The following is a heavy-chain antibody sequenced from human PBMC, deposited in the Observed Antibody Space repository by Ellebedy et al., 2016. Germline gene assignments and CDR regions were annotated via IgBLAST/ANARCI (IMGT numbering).Heavy chain of an antibody. Sequence: GESLKISCSASGFTFRNYAMHWVRQAPGKGLEYVSAISSNGGYTYSADTMKGRFTVSRDNRKNTLYLQMSTLRAEDTAVYYCVKGLTLSHEALEIWGQGTMVIVSS. V-gene: IGHV3-64D*06. CDR3: VKGLTLSHEALEI. J-gene: IGHJ3*02. CDR2: ISSNGGYT. CDR1: GFTFRNYA. D-gene: IGHD3-10*02.